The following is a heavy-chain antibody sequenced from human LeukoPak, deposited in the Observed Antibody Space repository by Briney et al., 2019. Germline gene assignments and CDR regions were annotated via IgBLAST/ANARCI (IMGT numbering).Heavy chain of an antibody. D-gene: IGHD3-22*01. V-gene: IGHV4-39*07. Sequence: PSETLSLTCTVSGGSISSSSYYWGWIRQPPGKGLEWIGSIYYSGSTYYNPSLKSRVTISVDTSKNQFSLKLSSVTAADTAVYYCARVTFYYDSSGYYGGYFDYWGQGTLVTVSS. CDR2: IYYSGST. CDR3: ARVTFYYDSSGYYGGYFDY. J-gene: IGHJ4*02. CDR1: GGSISSSSYY.